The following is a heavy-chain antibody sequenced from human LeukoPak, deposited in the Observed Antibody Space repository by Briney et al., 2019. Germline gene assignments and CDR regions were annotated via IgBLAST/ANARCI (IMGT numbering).Heavy chain of an antibody. J-gene: IGHJ4*02. CDR3: AGLAAAATFDY. V-gene: IGHV4-59*01. D-gene: IGHD6-13*01. Sequence: SVTLSLTCTVSGGSLSSYYWSWIRQPPGKGLEWIGYIYYSGSTNYNPSLKSRVTISVDTSKNQFSLKLSSVTAADTAVYYCAGLAAAATFDYWGQGTLVTVSS. CDR2: IYYSGST. CDR1: GGSLSSYY.